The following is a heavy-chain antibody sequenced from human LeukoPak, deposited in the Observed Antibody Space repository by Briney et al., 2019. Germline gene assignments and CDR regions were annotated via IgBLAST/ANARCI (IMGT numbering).Heavy chain of an antibody. CDR3: ARVPPGVVPAAIAHSYYFDY. V-gene: IGHV3-21*01. J-gene: IGHJ4*02. CDR2: ISSSSSYI. Sequence: GGSLRLSCAASGFTFSSYSMNWVHQAPGKGLEWVSSISSSSSYIYYADSVKGRFTISRDNAKNSLYLQMNSLRAEDTAVYYCARVPPGVVPAAIAHSYYFDYWGQGTLVTVSS. CDR1: GFTFSSYS. D-gene: IGHD2-2*02.